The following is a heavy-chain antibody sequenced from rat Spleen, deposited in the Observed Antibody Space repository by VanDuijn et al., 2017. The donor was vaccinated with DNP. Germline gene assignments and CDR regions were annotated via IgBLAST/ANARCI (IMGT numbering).Heavy chain of an antibody. V-gene: IGHV3-3*01. CDR1: GLSITNNFK. CDR3: AIQLGVFDY. D-gene: IGHD4-6*01. Sequence: EVLLQESGPGLVKPSQSLSLTCSVTGLSITNNFKWTWIRKFPGNKLEWMGYVTNAGTTDYNPSLKSRISITTDTSKNQFFLQVNSMTTEDTGTYYCAIQLGVFDYWGQGVPVTVSS. CDR2: VTNAGTT. J-gene: IGHJ2*01.